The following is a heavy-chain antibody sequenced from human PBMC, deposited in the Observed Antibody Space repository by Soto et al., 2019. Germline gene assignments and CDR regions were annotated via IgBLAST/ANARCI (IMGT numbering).Heavy chain of an antibody. CDR1: GGSISSYY. CDR2: IYYGGST. D-gene: IGHD3-3*01. CDR3: ARLPDYDFRSGYPI. V-gene: IGHV4-59*08. Sequence: PSETLSLSCTVSGGSISSYYWSWIRQPPGKGLEWIGYIYYGGSTNYNPSLKSRVTISVDTSKNQFSLKLSSVTAADTFVYYCARLPDYDFRSGYPIWGQGTLVTVSS. J-gene: IGHJ4*02.